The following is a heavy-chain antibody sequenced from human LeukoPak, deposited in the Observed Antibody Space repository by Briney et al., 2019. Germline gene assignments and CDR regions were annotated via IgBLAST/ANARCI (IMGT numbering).Heavy chain of an antibody. D-gene: IGHD5-24*01. V-gene: IGHV4-59*01. CDR1: GGSINTYY. J-gene: IGHJ5*02. CDR3: ARARDGHINNWFDP. CDR2: IYYSETT. Sequence: SETLSLTCTVSGGSINTYYWSWIRQPPGKGLEWIGYIYYSETTEYNHSLKSRATISVDTSKNQFSLKMSSVTAADTAVYYCARARDGHINNWFDPWGQGTLVTVCS.